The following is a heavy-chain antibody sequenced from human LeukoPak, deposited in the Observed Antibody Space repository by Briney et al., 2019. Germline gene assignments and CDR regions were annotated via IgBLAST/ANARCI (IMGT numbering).Heavy chain of an antibody. V-gene: IGHV3-30-3*01. D-gene: IGHD1-26*01. Sequence: GGSLRLSCAASGFTFSSYAMHWVRQAPGKGLEWVAVISYDGSNKYYADSVKGRFTISRDNSKNTLYLQMNSLRAEDTAVYYCAKVSSRFMVGPTGAFDIWGQGTMVTVSS. J-gene: IGHJ3*02. CDR3: AKVSSRFMVGPTGAFDI. CDR1: GFTFSSYA. CDR2: ISYDGSNK.